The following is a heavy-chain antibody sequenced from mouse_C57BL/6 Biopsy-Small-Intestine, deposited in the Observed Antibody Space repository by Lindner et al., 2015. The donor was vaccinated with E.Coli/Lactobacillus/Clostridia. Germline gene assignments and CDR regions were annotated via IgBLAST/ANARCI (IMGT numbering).Heavy chain of an antibody. CDR3: ARGDGYYIFDY. CDR2: IYPGDGDT. CDR1: GYAFSSSW. J-gene: IGHJ2*01. D-gene: IGHD2-3*01. Sequence: VQLQESGPELVKPGASVKISCKASGYAFSSSWMNWVKQRPGKGLEWIGRIYPGDGDTNYNGKFKGKATLTADKSSSTAYMQLSSLISEDSAVYLCARGDGYYIFDYWGQGTTLTVSS. V-gene: IGHV1-82*01.